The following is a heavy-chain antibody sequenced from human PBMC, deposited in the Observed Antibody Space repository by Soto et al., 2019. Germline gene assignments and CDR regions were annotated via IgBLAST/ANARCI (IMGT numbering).Heavy chain of an antibody. J-gene: IGHJ4*02. D-gene: IGHD3-9*01. Sequence: SETLSLTCAVYGGSFSGYYWSWIRQPPGKGLEWIGEINHSGSTNYNPSLKGRVTISVDTSKNQFSLKLSSVTAADTAVYYCARGRDILTGYYRRGFDYWGQGTLVTVS. CDR3: ARGRDILTGYYRRGFDY. CDR1: GGSFSGYY. V-gene: IGHV4-34*01. CDR2: INHSGST.